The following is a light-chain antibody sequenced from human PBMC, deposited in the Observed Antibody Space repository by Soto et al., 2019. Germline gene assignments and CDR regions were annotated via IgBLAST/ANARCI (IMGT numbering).Light chain of an antibody. CDR3: QQRDT. V-gene: IGKV3-20*01. CDR1: QSVRSSY. J-gene: IGKJ2*01. Sequence: EIVLTQSPGTLSLSPGERATLSCRASQSVRSSYLAWYQQKPGQAPRLLIYGASSRATGIPDRFSGSGSGTDFTPTITRREPEDFALYSCQQRDTFGQGTKLHIK. CDR2: GAS.